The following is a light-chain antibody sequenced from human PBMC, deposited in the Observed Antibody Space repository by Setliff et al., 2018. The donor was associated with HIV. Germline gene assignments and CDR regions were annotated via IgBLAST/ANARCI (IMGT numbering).Light chain of an antibody. CDR2: EVV. V-gene: IGLV2-23*02. CDR1: SDDVGKYNL. Sequence: QSVLTQPASVSGSPGQSITISCTGSSDDVGKYNLVSWYQQHPGKAPKLIIFEVVQRPSGVSNRFSGSKSGDTASLTISGLQAEDEADYFCCSYAGDVNYVLFGGG. CDR3: CSYAGDVNYVL. J-gene: IGLJ2*01.